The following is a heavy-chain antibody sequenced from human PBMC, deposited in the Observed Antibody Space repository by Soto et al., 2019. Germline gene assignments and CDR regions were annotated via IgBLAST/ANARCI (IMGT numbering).Heavy chain of an antibody. Sequence: QVQLQESGPGLVKPSETLSLTCTVSGGSISSYYWSWIRQPPGKGLEWIGYIYYSGCTNYNPSLKSRVTISVDTSKNQFSLKLSSVTAADTAVYYCARGSLYGDQGLDYWGQGTLVTVSS. CDR1: GGSISSYY. J-gene: IGHJ4*02. CDR3: ARGSLYGDQGLDY. CDR2: IYYSGCT. V-gene: IGHV4-59*01. D-gene: IGHD4-17*01.